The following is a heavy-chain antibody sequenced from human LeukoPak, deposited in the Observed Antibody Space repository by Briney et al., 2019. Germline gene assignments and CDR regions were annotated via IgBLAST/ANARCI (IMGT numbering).Heavy chain of an antibody. D-gene: IGHD2-2*01. CDR2: IWYDGSNK. CDR3: ARKVVPATYYGMDV. V-gene: IGHV3-33*01. CDR1: GFTFSSYG. J-gene: IGHJ6*02. Sequence: GGSLRLSCAASGFTFSSYGMHWVRQAPGKGLEWVAVIWYDGSNKYYADSVKGRFTISRDNSENTLYLQMNSLRAEDTAVYYCARKVVPATYYGMDVWGLGTTVTVSS.